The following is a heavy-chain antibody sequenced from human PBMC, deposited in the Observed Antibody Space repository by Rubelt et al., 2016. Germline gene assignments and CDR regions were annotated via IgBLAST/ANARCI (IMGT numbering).Heavy chain of an antibody. Sequence: QVQLQQWGAGLLKPSETLSLTCAVYVGSFSGYYWSWIRQPPGKGLEWIGEINHSGSTNYNPSLKSRGTISVDTSKNQFSLKLSSVTAADTAVYYCAREVFGVTPWGQGTLVTVSS. V-gene: IGHV4-34*01. J-gene: IGHJ4*02. CDR3: AREVFGVTP. CDR2: INHSGST. D-gene: IGHD3-3*01. CDR1: VGSFSGYY.